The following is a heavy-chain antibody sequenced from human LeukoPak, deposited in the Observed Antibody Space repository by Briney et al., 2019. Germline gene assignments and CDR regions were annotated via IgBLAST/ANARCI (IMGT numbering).Heavy chain of an antibody. CDR2: INPNSGGT. D-gene: IGHD3-16*01. Sequence: GASVKVSCKASGYTFTGYYMHWVRQAPGQGLEWMGWINPNSGGTNYAQKFQGRVTMTRDTSISTAYMELSRLRSDDTAVYYCARARHDYVWGSLDYWGQGTLVTVSS. CDR3: ARARHDYVWGSLDY. V-gene: IGHV1-2*02. CDR1: GYTFTGYY. J-gene: IGHJ4*02.